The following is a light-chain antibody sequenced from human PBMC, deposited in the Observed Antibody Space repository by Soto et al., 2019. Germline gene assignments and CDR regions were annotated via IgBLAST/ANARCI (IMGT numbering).Light chain of an antibody. V-gene: IGKV3-20*01. J-gene: IGKJ2*01. CDR3: RQYGSSPSYT. Sequence: EIVLTQSPGTLSLSPGERATLSCRASQSVSSSYLVWYQQKPGQAPRLLIYGASSRATGIPDRFSGSGSATDFTLTISRLEPEDFAVYYCRQYGSSPSYTFGQGTKLEIK. CDR1: QSVSSSY. CDR2: GAS.